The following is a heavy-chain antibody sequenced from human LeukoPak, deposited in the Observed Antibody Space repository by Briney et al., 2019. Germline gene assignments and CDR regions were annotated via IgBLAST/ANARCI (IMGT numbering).Heavy chain of an antibody. CDR3: AREHLTGDGAFDI. D-gene: IGHD7-27*01. CDR1: GYTFTGYY. J-gene: IGHJ3*02. V-gene: IGHV1-2*02. CDR2: VNPSSGGT. Sequence: ASVKVSCKASGYTFTGYYMHWVRQAPGQGLEWMGWVNPSSGGTNYAQKFQGRVTMTRDTSISTAYMELSRLRSDDTAVYYCAREHLTGDGAFDIWGQGTMVTVSS.